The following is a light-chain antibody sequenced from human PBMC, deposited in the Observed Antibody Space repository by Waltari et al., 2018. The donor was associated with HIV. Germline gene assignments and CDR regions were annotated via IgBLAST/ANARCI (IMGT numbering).Light chain of an antibody. J-gene: IGLJ1*01. V-gene: IGLV2-11*01. CDR2: DVS. CDR3: CSYAGSSYV. Sequence: QSAMTQPRSVSGSPGQSVTVSCTGTSSDIGGSNYVSCYQQHPGKAPKLMIYDVSKRPSGVPDRFSGSKSGNTASLTISGLQAEDEADYYCCSYAGSSYVFGTGTNVTVL. CDR1: SSDIGGSNY.